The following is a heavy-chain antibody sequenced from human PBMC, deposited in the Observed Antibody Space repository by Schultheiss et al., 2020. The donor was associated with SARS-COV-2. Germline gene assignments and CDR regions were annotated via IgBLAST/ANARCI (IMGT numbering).Heavy chain of an antibody. CDR2: IIPILGIA. CDR3: ANDRYSGSYDY. D-gene: IGHD1-26*01. CDR1: GYTFTSYG. J-gene: IGHJ4*02. V-gene: IGHV1-69*04. Sequence: SVKVSCKASGYTFTSYGISWVRQAPGQGLEWMGRIIPILGIANYAQKFHGRVTITADKSTSTAYMELRSLRSEDTAVYYCANDRYSGSYDYWGQGTLVTVSS.